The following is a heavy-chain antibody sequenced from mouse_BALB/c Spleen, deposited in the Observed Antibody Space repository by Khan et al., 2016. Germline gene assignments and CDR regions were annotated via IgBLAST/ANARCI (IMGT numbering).Heavy chain of an antibody. CDR3: ARSNRNDAWFAY. J-gene: IGHJ3*01. Sequence: EVQLQESGPSLVKPSQTLSLTCSVTGDSITSGYWNWIRKFPGNKLEYMGYISYSGNTYYNPFLKSRISITRDTSKNQHYLQLISVTTEDPATYYCARSNRNDAWFAYWGQGTLVTVSA. V-gene: IGHV3-8*02. CDR1: GDSITSGY. D-gene: IGHD2-14*01. CDR2: ISYSGNT.